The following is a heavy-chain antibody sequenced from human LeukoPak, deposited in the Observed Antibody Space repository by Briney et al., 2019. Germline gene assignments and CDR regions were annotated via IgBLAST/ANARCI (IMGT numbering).Heavy chain of an antibody. J-gene: IGHJ4*02. V-gene: IGHV3-53*01. Sequence: GGSLRLSCAASGLTVSSNYMGWVRQAPGKGLEWVSIFYGAGRTSYADSVKGRFTISSDNSKNTLYLQMNSLRAEDTAVYYCARAYWGTGALSYFDYWGQGTLVTVSS. D-gene: IGHD7-27*01. CDR1: GLTVSSNY. CDR3: ARAYWGTGALSYFDY. CDR2: FYGAGRT.